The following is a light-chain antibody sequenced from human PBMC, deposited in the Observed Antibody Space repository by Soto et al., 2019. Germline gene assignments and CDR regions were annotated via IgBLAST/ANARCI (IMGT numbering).Light chain of an antibody. J-gene: IGKJ1*01. V-gene: IGKV1-5*03. CDR1: QSISIW. CDR3: QHWNDYSWT. CDR2: KTS. Sequence: DIHMTQSPSTLSASVGDRVTITCRASQSISIWLAWYQQKPGKAPNLLIYKTSSLETGVPSRFSGSGSGTKFTLTISSLQPDDVATYYCQHWNDYSWTFGQGTKVEVK.